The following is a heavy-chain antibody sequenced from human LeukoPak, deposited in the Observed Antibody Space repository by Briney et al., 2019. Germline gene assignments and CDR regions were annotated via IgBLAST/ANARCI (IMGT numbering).Heavy chain of an antibody. J-gene: IGHJ4*02. Sequence: PSETLSLTCAVYGGSFSGYYWSWIRQPPGKGLEWIGEINHSGSTNYNPSLKSRVTISVDTSKNQFSLKLSSVTAADTAVYYCARHRSRVQLRIYYLDYWGQGTLVTVSS. D-gene: IGHD1-1*01. CDR1: GGSFSGYY. V-gene: IGHV4-34*01. CDR3: ARHRSRVQLRIYYLDY. CDR2: INHSGST.